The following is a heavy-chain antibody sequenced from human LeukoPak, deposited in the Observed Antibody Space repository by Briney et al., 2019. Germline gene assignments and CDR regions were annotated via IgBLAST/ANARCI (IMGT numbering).Heavy chain of an antibody. CDR1: GFTFSSYA. Sequence: GGSLRLSCAASGFTFSSYAMNWVRQAPGKGLEWVSTIGGSGVSTYYADSVKGRFTISRDNAENTLYLQMNSLRAEDTAVYFCARGNAHAFDIWGQGTMVTVSS. D-gene: IGHD1-1*01. CDR3: ARGNAHAFDI. J-gene: IGHJ3*02. V-gene: IGHV3-23*01. CDR2: IGGSGVST.